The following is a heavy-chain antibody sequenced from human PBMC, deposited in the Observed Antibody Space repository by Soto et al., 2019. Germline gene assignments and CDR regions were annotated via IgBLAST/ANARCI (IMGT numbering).Heavy chain of an antibody. J-gene: IGHJ4*02. D-gene: IGHD3-22*01. CDR2: ISYDGSNK. CDR3: AKDLDYDSSGYRGVFDY. V-gene: IGHV3-30*18. CDR1: GFTFSSYG. Sequence: QVQLVESGGGVVQPGRSLRLSCAASGFTFSSYGMHWVRQAPGKGLEWVAVISYDGSNKYYADSVKGRFTISRDNSKNTQYLQMNRLRAEDTAVYYCAKDLDYDSSGYRGVFDYWGQGNLVTVSS.